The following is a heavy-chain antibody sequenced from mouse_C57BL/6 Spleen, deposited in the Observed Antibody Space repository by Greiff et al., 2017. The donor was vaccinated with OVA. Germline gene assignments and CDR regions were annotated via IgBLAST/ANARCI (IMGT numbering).Heavy chain of an antibody. CDR3: ARATTVVATSFDY. J-gene: IGHJ2*01. D-gene: IGHD1-1*01. V-gene: IGHV1-64*01. Sequence: QVQLQQPGAELVKPGASVKLSCKASGYTFTSYWMHWVKQRPGQGLEWIGMIHPNSGSTNYNEKFKSKATLTVDKASSTAYMQRSSLTSEDSAVYYCARATTVVATSFDYWGQGTTLTVSA. CDR2: IHPNSGST. CDR1: GYTFTSYW.